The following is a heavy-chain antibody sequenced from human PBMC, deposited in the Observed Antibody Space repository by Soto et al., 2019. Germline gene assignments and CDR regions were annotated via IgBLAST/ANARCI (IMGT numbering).Heavy chain of an antibody. CDR2: IYYSGST. V-gene: IGHV4-31*03. Sequence: ASETLSLTCTVSRGSISSGTNYWTWIRQPPGKGLEWIANIYYSGSTYYNPSLKSRLTISVDTSKNQFSLKLSSVTAADTAVYYCARHGGNSYFDNWGQGTLVTVSS. CDR1: RGSISSGTNY. D-gene: IGHD2-21*02. J-gene: IGHJ4*02. CDR3: ARHGGNSYFDN.